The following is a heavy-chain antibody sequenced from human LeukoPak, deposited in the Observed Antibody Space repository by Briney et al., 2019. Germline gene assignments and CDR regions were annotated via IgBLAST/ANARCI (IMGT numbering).Heavy chain of an antibody. CDR1: GYRFTSYW. Sequence: GEPLKISFKGSGYRFTSYWIGWVRRMPGKGGEWMGSIYPADSDTRYSPSFQGQVTISADRSIRQAYLQWSSLKASDSAMYFCARGYFYDSSCLDAYDVWGQRTMVTVSS. J-gene: IGHJ3*01. CDR2: IYPADSDT. CDR3: ARGYFYDSSCLDAYDV. V-gene: IGHV5-51*01. D-gene: IGHD3-22*01.